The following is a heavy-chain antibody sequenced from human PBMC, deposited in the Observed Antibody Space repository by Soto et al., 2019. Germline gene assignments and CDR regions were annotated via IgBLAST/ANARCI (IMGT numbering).Heavy chain of an antibody. CDR1: GYTFTSYG. CDR3: ARQDCSGGSCYSYGMDV. V-gene: IGHV1-18*01. CDR2: ISAYNGNT. D-gene: IGHD2-15*01. J-gene: IGHJ6*02. Sequence: ASVKVSCKASGYTFTSYGISWVRQAPGQGLEWMGWISAYNGNTNYAQKLQGRVTMTTDTSTSTAYMELRSLRSDDTAVYYCARQDCSGGSCYSYGMDVWGQGTTVTVSS.